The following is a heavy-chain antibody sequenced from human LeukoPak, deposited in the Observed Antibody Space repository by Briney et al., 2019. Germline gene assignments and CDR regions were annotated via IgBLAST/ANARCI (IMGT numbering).Heavy chain of an antibody. CDR2: INSDGSST. CDR1: GFTFSTFW. V-gene: IGHV3-74*01. J-gene: IGHJ4*02. CDR3: ARGGRGPDF. Sequence: GALRLSCATSGFTFSTFWMHWVRQAPGKGLVWVSRINSDGSSTNYADSVKGRFTISRDNAKNTLYLQMSGLRVEDTAVYYCARGGRGPDFWGQGTPVTVSS. D-gene: IGHD3/OR15-3a*01.